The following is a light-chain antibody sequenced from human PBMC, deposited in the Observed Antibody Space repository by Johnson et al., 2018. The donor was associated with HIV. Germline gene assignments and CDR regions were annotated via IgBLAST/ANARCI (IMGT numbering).Light chain of an antibody. CDR1: SSNIGNNY. V-gene: IGLV1-51*02. CDR2: ENH. Sequence: QSVLTQPPSLSAAPGQRVTISCSGSSSNIGNNYVSWYQQLPGTAPRLLVYENHRRPSGIPDRFSGSKSGTSATLGITGLQPGDEADYYCGTWDSSLSAGVFGTGTKVTVL. CDR3: GTWDSSLSAGV. J-gene: IGLJ1*01.